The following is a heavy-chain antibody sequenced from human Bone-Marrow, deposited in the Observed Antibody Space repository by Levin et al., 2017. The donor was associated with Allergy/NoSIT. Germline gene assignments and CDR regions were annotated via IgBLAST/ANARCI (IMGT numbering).Heavy chain of an antibody. V-gene: IGHV3-74*01. Sequence: GGSLRLSCAASGFTFSTYWMHWVRQAPGKGLVWVSRINSDGSSTRYADSVKGRFTISRDNAKNTLYLQMNSLRAEDTAVYYCVRVGNWNGEYYFYYWGQGTLVTVSS. CDR1: GFTFSTYW. CDR2: INSDGSST. D-gene: IGHD1-20*01. CDR3: VRVGNWNGEYYFYY. J-gene: IGHJ4*02.